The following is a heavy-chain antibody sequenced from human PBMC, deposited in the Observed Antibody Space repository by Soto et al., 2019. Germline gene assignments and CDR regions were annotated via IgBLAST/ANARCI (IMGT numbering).Heavy chain of an antibody. CDR3: ARYIPGVRYYGMDV. Sequence: EVQLLESGGGLVQPGGSLRLSCAASGFTFSSYAMKWVRQAPGKGLEWVSLIGESGTPTYYADSVKGRFTISRDNSGNTQFLEMDSLRAEDTAVYYCARYIPGVRYYGMDVWGQGTTVTVSS. D-gene: IGHD2-2*01. CDR1: GFTFSSYA. V-gene: IGHV3-23*01. CDR2: IGESGTPT. J-gene: IGHJ6*02.